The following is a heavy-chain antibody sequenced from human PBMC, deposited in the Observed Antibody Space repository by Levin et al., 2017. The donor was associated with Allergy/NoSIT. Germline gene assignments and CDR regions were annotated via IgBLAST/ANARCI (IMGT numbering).Heavy chain of an antibody. D-gene: IGHD1-1*01. V-gene: IGHV4/OR15-8*01. CDR2: IYHGGNT. CDR1: GDSISSSNW. Sequence: SETLSLTCVVSGDSISSSNWWSWVRQPPGRGLEWIGEIYHGGNTNYNPSLKSRVTMSVDKSKNQFSLKLRSVTAADTAVYYCASVPFRYNWTTRDYWGQGTLVTVSS. J-gene: IGHJ4*02. CDR3: ASVPFRYNWTTRDY.